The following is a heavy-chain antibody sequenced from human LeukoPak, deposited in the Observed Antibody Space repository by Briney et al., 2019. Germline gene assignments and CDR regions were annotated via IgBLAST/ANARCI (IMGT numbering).Heavy chain of an antibody. CDR2: IYHSGNT. J-gene: IGHJ4*02. Sequence: SETLSLTCTVSGDSISSFYWTWIRQPPGKGLEWIGYIYHSGNTDYNPSLKSRLSISIDTSKNQFSLKLSSVTAADTAVYYCARSAIAVAGTDYFDYWGQGTLVTVSS. V-gene: IGHV4-59*08. CDR1: GDSISSFY. D-gene: IGHD6-19*01. CDR3: ARSAIAVAGTDYFDY.